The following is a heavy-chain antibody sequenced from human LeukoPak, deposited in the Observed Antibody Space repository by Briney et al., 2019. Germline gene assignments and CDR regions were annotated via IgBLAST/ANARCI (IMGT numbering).Heavy chain of an antibody. J-gene: IGHJ4*02. V-gene: IGHV1-18*01. D-gene: IGHD1-26*01. CDR3: ARAGKYSGSYSSIFDY. Sequence: ASVKVSCKASGGSFNDYPINWVRQAPGQGLEWLGWISAYNGDTNYAQKLQGRVTMTTDTSTSTAYMELRSLRSDDTAVYYCARAGKYSGSYSSIFDYWGQGTLVTVSS. CDR1: GGSFNDYP. CDR2: ISAYNGDT.